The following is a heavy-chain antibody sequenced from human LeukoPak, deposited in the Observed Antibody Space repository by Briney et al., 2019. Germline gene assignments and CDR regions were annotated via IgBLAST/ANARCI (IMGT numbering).Heavy chain of an antibody. CDR1: GVTLSSYD. CDR3: ARDQWGRIPGFIDY. V-gene: IGHV3-33*01. Sequence: GGSLRLSCAASGVTLSSYDKEWVRQAPGKGLEWVALICYDGSNKYYADSVKGRFTIPRDNSKNTLYLQMNSLRAEDTAVYYCARDQWGRIPGFIDYWGQGTLVTVSS. J-gene: IGHJ4*02. CDR2: ICYDGSNK. D-gene: IGHD1-26*01.